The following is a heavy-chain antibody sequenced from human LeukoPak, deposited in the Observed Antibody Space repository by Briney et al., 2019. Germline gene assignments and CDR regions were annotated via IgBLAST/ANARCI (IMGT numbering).Heavy chain of an antibody. D-gene: IGHD6-6*01. CDR1: GFTFSSYG. CDR2: IIDSGVNT. V-gene: IGHV3-23*01. CDR3: AKRVPYSSSSVYFDY. J-gene: IGHJ4*02. Sequence: GGSLRLSCVASGFTFSSYGMNWGRQAPGKGLEWVSAIIDSGVNTFYADSVKGRFTISRDNPNNMLYLQMNSLRAEDTAVYYCAKRVPYSSSSVYFDYWGQGTLVTVSS.